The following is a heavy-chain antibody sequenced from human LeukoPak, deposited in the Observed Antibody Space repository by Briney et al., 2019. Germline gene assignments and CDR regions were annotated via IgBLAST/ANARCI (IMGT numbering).Heavy chain of an antibody. CDR3: ATYDSWSGYNIAY. V-gene: IGHV3-7*03. D-gene: IGHD3-3*01. J-gene: IGHJ4*02. Sequence: GGSLRLSCVVSEFTLSSRWMMWVRQAPGEGLEWMTNINRDGSEKNYVDSVKGRFTITRDNAENSLYLQMNSLKVEDSAIYYCATYDSWSGYNIAYWGQGTLVTVSS. CDR1: EFTLSSRW. CDR2: INRDGSEK.